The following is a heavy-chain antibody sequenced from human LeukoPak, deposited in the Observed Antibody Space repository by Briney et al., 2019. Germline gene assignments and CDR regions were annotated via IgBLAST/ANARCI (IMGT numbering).Heavy chain of an antibody. J-gene: IGHJ4*02. CDR2: INPNSGGT. V-gene: IGHV1-2*02. CDR3: ATGPYGSGSSKPFDY. Sequence: ASVKVSCKASGYTFTGYYMHWVRQAPGQGLEWMGWINPNSGGTNYAQKFQGRVTMTEDTSTDTAYMELSSLRSEDTAVYYCATGPYGSGSSKPFDYWGQGTLVTVSS. D-gene: IGHD3-10*01. CDR1: GYTFTGYY.